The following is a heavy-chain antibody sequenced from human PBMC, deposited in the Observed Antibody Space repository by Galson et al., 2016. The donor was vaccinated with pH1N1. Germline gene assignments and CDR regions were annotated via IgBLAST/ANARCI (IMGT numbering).Heavy chain of an antibody. CDR3: ARAVAAAGSY. D-gene: IGHD6-13*01. Sequence: LRLSCAASGFSFSDYYMSWVRQAPGKGLEWVSYIRSSRRDTNYADSVKGRFSISRDNAKNLLFLQMNSLRAEDTAVYYCARAVAAAGSYWGQGTLVTVSS. J-gene: IGHJ4*02. CDR2: IRSSRRDT. CDR1: GFSFSDYY. V-gene: IGHV3-11*06.